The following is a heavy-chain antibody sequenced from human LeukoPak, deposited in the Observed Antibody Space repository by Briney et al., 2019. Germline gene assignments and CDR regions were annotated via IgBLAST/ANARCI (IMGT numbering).Heavy chain of an antibody. CDR1: GGSISSYY. V-gene: IGHV4-59*01. J-gene: IGHJ3*02. Sequence: SETLSLTCTVSGGSISSYYWSWIRQPPGKGLEWIGYIYYSGSTNYNPSLKSRVTISVDTSKNQFSLKLSSVTAADTAVYYCARELAVDAFDIWGPGTMVTVSS. CDR2: IYYSGST. CDR3: ARELAVDAFDI.